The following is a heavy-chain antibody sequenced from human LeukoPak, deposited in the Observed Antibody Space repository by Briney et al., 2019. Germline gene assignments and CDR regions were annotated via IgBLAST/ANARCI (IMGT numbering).Heavy chain of an antibody. J-gene: IGHJ4*02. V-gene: IGHV3-7*01. D-gene: IGHD3-22*01. CDR2: IKQDGSEK. Sequence: GGSLRLSCAASGFTFSSYWMSRVRQAPGKGLEWVANIKQDGSEKYYVDSVKGRFTISRDNAKNSLYLQMNSLRAEDTAVYYCASIGYYDSSGPHYWGQGTLVTVSS. CDR1: GFTFSSYW. CDR3: ASIGYYDSSGPHY.